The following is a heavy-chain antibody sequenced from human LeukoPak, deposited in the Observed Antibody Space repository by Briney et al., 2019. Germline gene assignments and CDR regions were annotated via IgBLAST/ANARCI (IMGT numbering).Heavy chain of an antibody. CDR2: IYYTGSGTT. D-gene: IGHD5-24*01. CDR3: ARHGRDGYNPTYFDY. J-gene: IGHJ4*02. V-gene: IGHV4-59*08. CDR1: GGSIGGYY. Sequence: SETLSLTCTVSGGSIGGYYWSWIRQPPGKGLEWIGYIYYTGSGTTSYNPSLKSRVTISVDTSKNQFSLMLSSVTAADTAVYYCARHGRDGYNPTYFDYWGQGTLVTVSS.